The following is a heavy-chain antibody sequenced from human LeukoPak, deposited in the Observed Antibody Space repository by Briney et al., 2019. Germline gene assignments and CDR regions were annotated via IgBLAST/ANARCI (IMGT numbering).Heavy chain of an antibody. J-gene: IGHJ4*02. Sequence: PSETLSLTCTVSGGSISSSSYYWGWIRQPSGKGLEWIGSIYYSGSTYYDPSLKSRVTISVDTSKNQFSLKLSSVTAADTAVYYCAGLDYGDYKGDYWGQGTLVTVSS. V-gene: IGHV4-39*01. CDR3: AGLDYGDYKGDY. D-gene: IGHD4-17*01. CDR1: GGSISSSSYY. CDR2: IYYSGST.